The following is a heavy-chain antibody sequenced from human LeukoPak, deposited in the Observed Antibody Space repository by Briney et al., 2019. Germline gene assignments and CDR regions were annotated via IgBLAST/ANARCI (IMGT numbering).Heavy chain of an antibody. CDR2: IIPIFGTA. CDR3: ASQGSRDGYNYPLFR. J-gene: IGHJ4*02. D-gene: IGHD5-24*01. V-gene: IGHV1-69*05. CDR1: GGTFSSYA. Sequence: ASVXXSCKASGGTFSSYAISWVRQAPGQGLEWMGGIIPIFGTANYAQKFQGRVTITTDESTSTAYMELSSLRSEDTAVYYCASQGSRDGYNYPLFRWGQGTLVTVSS.